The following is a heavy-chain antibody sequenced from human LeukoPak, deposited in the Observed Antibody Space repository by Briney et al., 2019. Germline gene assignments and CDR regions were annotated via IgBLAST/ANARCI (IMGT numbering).Heavy chain of an antibody. CDR1: GFTFSTNW. CDR3: AREARVGGALQY. V-gene: IGHV3-74*03. CDR2: INPDGSIR. Sequence: GGSLRLSCAASGFTFSTNWMSWVRQAPGKGLAWVARINPDGSIRTYANSVQGRVTISRDTAKDTLFLQMNSLRAEDTAVYYCAREARVGGALQYWGQGTPVTVSS. D-gene: IGHD1-26*01. J-gene: IGHJ4*02.